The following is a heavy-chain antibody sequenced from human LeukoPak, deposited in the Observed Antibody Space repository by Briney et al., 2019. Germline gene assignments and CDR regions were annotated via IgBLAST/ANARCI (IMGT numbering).Heavy chain of an antibody. D-gene: IGHD6-13*01. J-gene: IGHJ5*02. CDR3: ASQTSEAAAGQNWFDP. V-gene: IGHV4-59*01. CDR1: GGSISSYY. Sequence: SETLSLTCTVSGGSISSYYWSWIRQPPGKGLEGIGYIYYSGSTNYNPSLKSRVTISVDTSKNQFSLKLSSVTAADTAVYYCASQTSEAAAGQNWFDPWGQGTLVTVSS. CDR2: IYYSGST.